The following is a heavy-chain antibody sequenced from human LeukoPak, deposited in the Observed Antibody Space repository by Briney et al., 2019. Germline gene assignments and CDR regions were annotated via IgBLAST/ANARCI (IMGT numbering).Heavy chain of an antibody. V-gene: IGHV1-8*03. CDR1: GYPFTSYD. D-gene: IGHD3-3*01. CDR2: MNPNSGNT. CDR3: ARVSRDYDFWSGYYSYYYYYMDV. J-gene: IGHJ6*03. Sequence: ASVKVSCKASGYPFTSYDINWVRQATGQGLEWMGWMNPNSGNTGYAQKFQGRVTITRNTSISTAYMELSSLRSEDTAVYYCARVSRDYDFWSGYYSYYYYYMDVWGKGTTVTVSS.